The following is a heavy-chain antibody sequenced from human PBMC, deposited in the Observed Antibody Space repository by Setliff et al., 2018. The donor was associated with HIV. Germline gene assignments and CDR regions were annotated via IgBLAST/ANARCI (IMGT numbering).Heavy chain of an antibody. D-gene: IGHD3-10*01. V-gene: IGHV5-51*03. Sequence: GESLQISCKGSGYTFTGYWIGWVRQMPGKGLEWMGIIYPGDSDTRYSPSFQGQVTISADKSINTAYLQWSSLKASDTAIYYCARNGLNYYGSESYYNGIGYWGQGTLVTVSS. CDR1: GYTFTGYW. CDR3: ARNGLNYYGSESYYNGIGY. CDR2: IYPGDSDT. J-gene: IGHJ4*02.